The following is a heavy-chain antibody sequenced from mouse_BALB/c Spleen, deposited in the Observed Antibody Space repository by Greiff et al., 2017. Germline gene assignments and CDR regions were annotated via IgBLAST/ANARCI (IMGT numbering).Heavy chain of an antibody. Sequence: EVKLEESGGGLVKPGGSLKLSCAASGFTFSDYYMYWVRQTPEKRLEWVATISDGGSYTYYPDSVKGRFTISRDNAKNNLYLQMSSLKSEDTAMYYCARAGAYYGNYFDYWGQGTTLTVSS. D-gene: IGHD2-10*01. V-gene: IGHV5-4*02. J-gene: IGHJ2*01. CDR1: GFTFSDYY. CDR3: ARAGAYYGNYFDY. CDR2: ISDGGSYT.